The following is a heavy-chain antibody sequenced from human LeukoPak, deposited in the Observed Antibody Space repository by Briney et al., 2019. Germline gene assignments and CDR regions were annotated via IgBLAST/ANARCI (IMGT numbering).Heavy chain of an antibody. V-gene: IGHV3-48*02. Sequence: GGSLRLSCAASGFTFSSYSMNWVRQAPGKGLEWVSYISSSSSTIYYADSVKGRFTISRDNAKNSLYLQMNSLRDEDTAVYYCATYYDYVWGSYGSDYFDYWGQGTLVTVSS. CDR3: ATYYDYVWGSYGSDYFDY. CDR1: GFTFSSYS. J-gene: IGHJ4*02. D-gene: IGHD3-16*01. CDR2: ISSSSSTI.